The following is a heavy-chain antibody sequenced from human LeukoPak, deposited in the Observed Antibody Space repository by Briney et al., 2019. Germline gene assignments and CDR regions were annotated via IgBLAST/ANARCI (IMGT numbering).Heavy chain of an antibody. CDR3: ARGAYGTPDY. J-gene: IGHJ4*02. CDR1: GGSISSFY. CDR2: IYYSGST. V-gene: IGHV4-59*01. Sequence: EPSETLSLTCTVSGGSISSFYWSWIRQPPGKGLEWIGYIYYSGSTNYNPPLKSRVTISVDTSKNQFSLKLSSVTAADTAVYYCARGAYGTPDYWGQGTLVTVSS. D-gene: IGHD4-17*01.